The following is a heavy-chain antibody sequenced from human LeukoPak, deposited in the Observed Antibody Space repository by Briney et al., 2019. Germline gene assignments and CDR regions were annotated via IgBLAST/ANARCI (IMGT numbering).Heavy chain of an antibody. CDR3: ARNKGRYGSGRVHFDP. Sequence: SETLSLTCTVSGGSISSYYWSWIRQPAGKGLEWIGRIYTSGSTNYNPSLKSRVTMSVDTSKNQFSLKQSSVTAADTAVYYCARNKGRYGSGRVHFDPWGQGTLVTVSS. CDR1: GGSISSYY. V-gene: IGHV4-4*07. D-gene: IGHD3-10*01. CDR2: IYTSGST. J-gene: IGHJ5*02.